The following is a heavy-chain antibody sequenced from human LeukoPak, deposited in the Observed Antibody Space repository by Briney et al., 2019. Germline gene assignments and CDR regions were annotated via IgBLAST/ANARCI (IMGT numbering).Heavy chain of an antibody. CDR2: INPNSGGT. CDR3: ARDLSAVTQSWFDP. CDR1: GYTFTGYY. D-gene: IGHD4-17*01. V-gene: IGHV1-2*02. Sequence: ASVKVSCKASGYTFTGYYMHWVRRAPGQGLEWMGWINPNSGGTNYAQKFQGRVTMTRDTSISTAYMELSRLRSDDTAVYYCARDLSAVTQSWFDPWGQGTLVTVSS. J-gene: IGHJ5*02.